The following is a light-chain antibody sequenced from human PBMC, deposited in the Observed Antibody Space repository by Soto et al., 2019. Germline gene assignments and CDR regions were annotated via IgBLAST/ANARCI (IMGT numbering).Light chain of an antibody. Sequence: DIQMTQSPAALSASVGDRVTITCRASQTISTYLNWYQQKPGKAPNLLIYAASSLQSGVSSRFSGSGFGADFTVTISTLEPAGFSTYDWQQSYSTPLTCGRRTNVEIK. J-gene: IGKJ4*01. CDR3: QQSYSTPLT. CDR1: QTISTY. V-gene: IGKV1-39*01. CDR2: AAS.